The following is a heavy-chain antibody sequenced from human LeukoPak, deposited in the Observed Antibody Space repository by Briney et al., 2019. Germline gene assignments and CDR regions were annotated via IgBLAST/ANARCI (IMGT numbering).Heavy chain of an antibody. CDR2: IYSSGST. D-gene: IGHD2-2*01. Sequence: SETLSLTCSVSGGSTNSYYWSWIRQSGGKGLEWIGRIYSSGSTVYNPSFNSRLTMSIDTSKNQFSQTLKSVTATDTAVYYCARVKASSTSWTFDQWGQGALVTVSS. CDR3: ARVKASSTSWTFDQ. V-gene: IGHV4-4*07. J-gene: IGHJ4*02. CDR1: GGSTNSYY.